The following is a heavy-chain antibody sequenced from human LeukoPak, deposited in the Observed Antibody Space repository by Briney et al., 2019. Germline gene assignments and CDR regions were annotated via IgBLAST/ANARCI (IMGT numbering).Heavy chain of an antibody. CDR1: GFTFSSYW. J-gene: IGHJ4*02. Sequence: QPGGSLRLSCAASGFTFSSYWMTWVRQAPGKGLEWLANIKEDGSEKPYVDSVKGRFTISRDNAQNSLYLQMNSLRAEDTAVYFCARDGYATGSHDYWGQGTLVTVSS. D-gene: IGHD3-10*01. CDR3: ARDGYATGSHDY. V-gene: IGHV3-7*04. CDR2: IKEDGSEK.